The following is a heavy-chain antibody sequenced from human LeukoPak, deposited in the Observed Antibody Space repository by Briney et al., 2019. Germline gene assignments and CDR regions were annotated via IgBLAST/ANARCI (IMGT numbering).Heavy chain of an antibody. CDR2: ISGSSSYI. J-gene: IGHJ3*02. CDR3: ARAGDFWSGYPDAFDI. CDR1: GFTFSSYS. V-gene: IGHV3-21*01. Sequence: GGSLRLSCAASGFTFSSYSMNWVRQAPGKGLEWVSSISGSSSYIYYADSVKGRFTISRDNAKNSLYLQMNSLRAEDTAVYYCARAGDFWSGYPDAFDIWGQGTMVTVSS. D-gene: IGHD3-3*01.